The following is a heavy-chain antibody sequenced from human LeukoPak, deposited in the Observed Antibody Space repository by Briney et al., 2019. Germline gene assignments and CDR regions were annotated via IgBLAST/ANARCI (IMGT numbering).Heavy chain of an antibody. J-gene: IGHJ4*02. Sequence: PSETLSLTCTVSGGSISSYYWSWIRQPPGKGLEWIGYIYDSGSTNYNPSLKSRVTISVDTSKNQFSLKLSSVTAADTAVYYCARAQYYYASGRTFDYWGQGTLVTVSS. D-gene: IGHD3-10*01. V-gene: IGHV4-59*01. CDR2: IYDSGST. CDR1: GGSISSYY. CDR3: ARAQYYYASGRTFDY.